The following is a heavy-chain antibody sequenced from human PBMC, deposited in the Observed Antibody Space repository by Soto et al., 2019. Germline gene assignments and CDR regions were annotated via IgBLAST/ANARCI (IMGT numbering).Heavy chain of an antibody. CDR1: GFSFSSYA. CDR2: ISHDGINK. Sequence: QVWLVESGGGVVQPGRSLRLSCTASGFSFSSYAMYWFRQPPGKGLEWVAVISHDGINKHYADSVKGRVTVSRDNSTHSLDLQLNSLRGEDTAMYYCARDMYSSDYFVKWFEPWGQGTLVTVSS. D-gene: IGHD6-19*01. CDR3: ARDMYSSDYFVKWFEP. J-gene: IGHJ5*02. V-gene: IGHV3-30-3*01.